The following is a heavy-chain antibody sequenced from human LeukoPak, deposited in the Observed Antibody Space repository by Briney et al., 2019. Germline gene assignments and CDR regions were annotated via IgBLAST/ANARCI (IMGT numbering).Heavy chain of an antibody. Sequence: SETLSLTCTVSGGSISSYYWSWIRQPPGKGLEWIGEINHSGSTNYNPSLKSRVTISVDTSKNQFSLKLSSVTAADTAVYYCARGPGEVVPAAIGWFDPWGQGTLVTVSS. D-gene: IGHD2-2*02. CDR1: GGSISSYY. J-gene: IGHJ5*02. CDR2: INHSGST. CDR3: ARGPGEVVPAAIGWFDP. V-gene: IGHV4-34*01.